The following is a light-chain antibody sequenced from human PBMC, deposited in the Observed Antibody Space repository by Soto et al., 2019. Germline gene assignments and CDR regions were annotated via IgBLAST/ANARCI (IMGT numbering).Light chain of an antibody. CDR1: QGISSW. CDR3: QQANSFPWT. J-gene: IGKJ1*01. CDR2: GAS. Sequence: DIQMTQSPSSVSASVGDRVTITCRASQGISSWLAWHQQKPGKAPKLLIYGASTLPSGVPSRFSGSGSGTDFNLIISSLQPEDFATYYCQQANSFPWTFGQGTKVEIK. V-gene: IGKV1-12*01.